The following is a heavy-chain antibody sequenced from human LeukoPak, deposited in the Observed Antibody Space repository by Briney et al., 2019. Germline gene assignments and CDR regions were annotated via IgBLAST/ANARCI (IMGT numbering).Heavy chain of an antibody. CDR2: IKGDGSDK. V-gene: IGHV3-7*01. CDR1: GFTFSIYW. CDR3: ARDAGYGGNSHF. J-gene: IGHJ4*02. Sequence: GGSLRLSCAASGFTFSIYWMMWVRRAPGKGLEWVAYIKGDGSDKYYVHSVRGRFTISRDNAENSLYLQMNSLRAEDTAVYYCARDAGYGGNSHFWRQGTLVSVSS. D-gene: IGHD4-23*01.